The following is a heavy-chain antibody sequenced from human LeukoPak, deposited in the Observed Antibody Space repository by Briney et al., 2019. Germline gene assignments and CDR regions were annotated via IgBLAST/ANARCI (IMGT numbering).Heavy chain of an antibody. J-gene: IGHJ6*03. Sequence: SETLSLTCTVSSGSISSSSYYWGWIRQPPGKGLEWIGSIDYSGSTYYNPSLKSRVTISVDTSKNQFSLKLRSVTAADTAVYYCARQPTRSGQPDYYYYYMDVWGKGTTVTVSS. CDR1: SGSISSSSYY. D-gene: IGHD6-19*01. CDR2: IDYSGST. CDR3: ARQPTRSGQPDYYYYYMDV. V-gene: IGHV4-39*01.